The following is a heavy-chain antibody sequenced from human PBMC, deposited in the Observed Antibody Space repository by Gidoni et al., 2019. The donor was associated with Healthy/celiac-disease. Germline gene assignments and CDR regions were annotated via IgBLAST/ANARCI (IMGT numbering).Heavy chain of an antibody. CDR3: ARQKSSSWEDAFDI. J-gene: IGHJ3*02. V-gene: IGHV3-48*02. CDR2: ISSSSSTI. CDR1: GFTFSSYS. D-gene: IGHD6-13*01. Sequence: EVQLVESGGGLVQPGGSLRLSCAASGFTFSSYSMNWVRQAPGKGLEWVSYISSSSSTIYYADSVKGRFTISRDNAKNSLYLQMNSLRDEDTAVYYCARQKSSSWEDAFDIWGQGTMVTVSS.